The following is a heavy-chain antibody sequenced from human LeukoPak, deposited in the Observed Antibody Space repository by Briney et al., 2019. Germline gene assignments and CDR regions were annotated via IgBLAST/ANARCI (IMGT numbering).Heavy chain of an antibody. Sequence: LSLTCSVSGGSISRIGYYWGWIRQTPNKGLEWVALVWFDGSSKYYADSVKGRFTISRDNSKNTVYLQMNSLSAGDAAIYYCARAVLEHCAGGSCYRWFDPWGQGTLVAVSS. CDR2: VWFDGSSK. J-gene: IGHJ5*02. CDR1: GGSISRIG. D-gene: IGHD2-15*01. CDR3: ARAVLEHCAGGSCYRWFDP. V-gene: IGHV3-33*07.